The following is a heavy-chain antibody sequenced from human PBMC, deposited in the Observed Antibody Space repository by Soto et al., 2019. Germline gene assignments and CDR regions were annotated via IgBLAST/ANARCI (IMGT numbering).Heavy chain of an antibody. CDR3: ARDLLLQFGELSPFDY. V-gene: IGHV1-18*01. CDR2: ISAYNGNT. D-gene: IGHD3-10*01. Sequence: ASVKVSCKASGYTFTSYGISWVRQAPGQGLEWMGWISAYNGNTNYAQKLQGRVTMTTDTSTSTAYMELRSLRSDDTALYYCARDLLLQFGELSPFDYWGQGTLVTVSS. J-gene: IGHJ4*02. CDR1: GYTFTSYG.